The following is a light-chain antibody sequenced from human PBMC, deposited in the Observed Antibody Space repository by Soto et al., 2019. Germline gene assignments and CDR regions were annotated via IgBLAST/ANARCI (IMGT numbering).Light chain of an antibody. J-gene: IGLJ1*01. CDR2: LNSDGSH. CDR1: SGHSSYA. Sequence: QLVLTQSPSASASLGASVKLTCTLSSGHSSYAIAWHQQQPEKGPRYLMKLNSDGSHSKGDGIPDRFSGSSSGAERYLTISSLQSEDEADYYWQTWGTGMRGVFGTGTKLTVL. V-gene: IGLV4-69*01. CDR3: QTWGTGMRGV.